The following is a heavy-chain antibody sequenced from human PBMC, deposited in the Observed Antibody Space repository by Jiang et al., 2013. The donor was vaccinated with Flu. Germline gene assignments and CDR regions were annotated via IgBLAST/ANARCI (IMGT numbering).Heavy chain of an antibody. CDR3: ARVGISGWYLDF. CDR2: ISSNGGSK. Sequence: VESGGGLVQSGGSLRLSCAASGFPFGTYAMHWVRQPPGKGLEYVSAISSNGGSKYYGDSFKGRFSVSRDNAKDTLYLQMGSLRPEDTAVYYCARVGISGWYLDFWGQGTLVTVAS. CDR1: GFPFGTYA. V-gene: IGHV3-64*07. D-gene: IGHD6-19*01. J-gene: IGHJ4*02.